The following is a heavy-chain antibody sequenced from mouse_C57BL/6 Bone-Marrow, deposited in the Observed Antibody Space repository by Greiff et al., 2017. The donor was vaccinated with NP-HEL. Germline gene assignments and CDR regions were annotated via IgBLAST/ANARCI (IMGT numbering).Heavy chain of an antibody. CDR2: INPSSGYT. J-gene: IGHJ2*01. CDR3: ARYWSFDY. CDR1: GYTFTSYT. V-gene: IGHV1-4*01. D-gene: IGHD4-1*01. Sequence: VQLQQSGAELARPGASVKMSCKASGYTFTSYTMHWVKQRPGQGLEWIGYINPSSGYTKYNQKFKDKATSTADKSSSTAYMQLSSLTSEDSAVYYCARYWSFDYWGQGTTLTVSS.